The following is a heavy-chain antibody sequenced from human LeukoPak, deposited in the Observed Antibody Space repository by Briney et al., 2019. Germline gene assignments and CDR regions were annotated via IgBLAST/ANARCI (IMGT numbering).Heavy chain of an antibody. CDR1: GYTFTGYY. J-gene: IGHJ4*02. V-gene: IGHV1-2*06. CDR2: INPNSGGT. Sequence: SVKVSCKASGYTFTGYYMHWVRQAPGQGLEWMGRINPNSGGTNYAQKFQGRVTMTRDTSISTAYMELSRLRSDDTAVYYYARSSVLWFGTYRGSFDYWGQGTLVTVSS. D-gene: IGHD3-10*01. CDR3: ARSSVLWFGTYRGSFDY.